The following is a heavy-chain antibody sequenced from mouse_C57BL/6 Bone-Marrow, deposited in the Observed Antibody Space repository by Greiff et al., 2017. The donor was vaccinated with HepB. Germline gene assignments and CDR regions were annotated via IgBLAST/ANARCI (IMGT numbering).Heavy chain of an antibody. Sequence: VQLQQPGAELVKPGASVKLSCKASGYTFPSYWMQWVKPRPGQGLEWIGEIDPSDSYTNYNQKFKGKATLTVDTSSSTAYMQLSSLTSEDSAVYYCAREDYGNSYWYFDVWGTGTTVTVSS. J-gene: IGHJ1*03. CDR1: GYTFPSYW. CDR2: IDPSDSYT. V-gene: IGHV1-50*01. CDR3: AREDYGNSYWYFDV. D-gene: IGHD2-1*01.